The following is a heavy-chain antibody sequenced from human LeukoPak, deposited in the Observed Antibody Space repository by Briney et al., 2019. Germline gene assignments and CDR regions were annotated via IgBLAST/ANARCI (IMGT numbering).Heavy chain of an antibody. CDR2: INRDGSET. CDR3: ARYSNYGLEY. CDR1: GFSFSSYW. Sequence: GGSLRLSCAASGFSFSSYWMSWVRQAPGEGLEWVANINRDGSETNYVDSVKGRFTIPRNNAKTSVDLQINSLRADDTAVYYCARYSNYGLEYWGQGALVIVSS. J-gene: IGHJ4*02. D-gene: IGHD4-11*01. V-gene: IGHV3-7*01.